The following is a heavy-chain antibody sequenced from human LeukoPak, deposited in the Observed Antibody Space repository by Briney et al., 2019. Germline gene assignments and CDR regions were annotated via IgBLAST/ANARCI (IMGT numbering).Heavy chain of an antibody. J-gene: IGHJ5*02. V-gene: IGHV3-74*01. CDR3: ARAALYCSSTSCYTGENWFDP. D-gene: IGHD2-2*02. CDR2: INSDGSST. Sequence: PGGSLRLSCAASGFTFSSYWMHWVRRAPGKGLVWVSRINSDGSSTSYADSVKGRFTISRDNAKNTLYLQMNSLRAEDTAVYYCARAALYCSSTSCYTGENWFDPWGQGTLVTVSS. CDR1: GFTFSSYW.